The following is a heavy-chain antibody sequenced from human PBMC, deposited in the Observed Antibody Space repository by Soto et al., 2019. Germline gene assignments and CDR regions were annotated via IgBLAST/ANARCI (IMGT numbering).Heavy chain of an antibody. CDR1: GFTFSSYA. CDR2: ISGSGGST. J-gene: IGHJ6*02. CDR3: ATYYYDSSGYYPWYYYYGMDV. D-gene: IGHD3-22*01. Sequence: EVQLVESGGGLVKPGGSLRLSCAASGFTFSSYAMSWVRQAPGKGLEWVSAISGSGGSTYYADSVKGRFTISRDNSKNTLYLQMNSLRAEDTAVYYCATYYYDSSGYYPWYYYYGMDVWGQGTTVTVSS. V-gene: IGHV3-23*04.